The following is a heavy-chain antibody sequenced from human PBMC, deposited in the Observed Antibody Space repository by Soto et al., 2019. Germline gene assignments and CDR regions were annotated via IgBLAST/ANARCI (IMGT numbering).Heavy chain of an antibody. CDR1: GFIFTRYK. J-gene: IGHJ6*02. V-gene: IGHV5-51*01. CDR2: INPGNSDT. D-gene: IGHD2-21*02. Sequence: RGESLKISCEGSGFIFTRYKIGWVRQIPWKGLEWMGIINPGNSDTTYSPSFQGQVTISADKSINTAYLQWSSLKASDTAMYYCMRSLCDSYHFSYCMDFCCQGTSVTVSS. CDR3: MRSLCDSYHFSYCMDF.